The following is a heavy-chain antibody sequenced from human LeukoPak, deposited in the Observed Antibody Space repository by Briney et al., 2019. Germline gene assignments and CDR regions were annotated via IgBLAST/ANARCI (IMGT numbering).Heavy chain of an antibody. J-gene: IGHJ4*02. CDR1: GGSISTHF. CDR3: TRGLHTSLPFH. Sequence: SETLSPTCTVSGGSISTHFWSWVRQTAGQGLEWIGRVYPDGGPNYNPSLESRVTMSRDTSKNQFSLSLSSVTAADTAVYYCTRGLHTSLPFHWGQGIRVPVSA. V-gene: IGHV4-4*07. D-gene: IGHD2/OR15-2a*01. CDR2: VYPDGGP.